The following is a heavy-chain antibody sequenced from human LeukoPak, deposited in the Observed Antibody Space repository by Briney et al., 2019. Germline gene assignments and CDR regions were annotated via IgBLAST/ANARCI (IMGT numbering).Heavy chain of an antibody. Sequence: PGGSLRLSCTASGFSFSSYSMNWVRQAPGKGPEWVAYIAYTGTIHYADSVRGRFAISRDNAKSSLFLQLNSLRAEDTAVYYCARDPHSLDYWGQGTLVTVSS. J-gene: IGHJ4*02. V-gene: IGHV3-48*01. CDR1: GFSFSSYS. CDR3: ARDPHSLDY. CDR2: IAYTGTI.